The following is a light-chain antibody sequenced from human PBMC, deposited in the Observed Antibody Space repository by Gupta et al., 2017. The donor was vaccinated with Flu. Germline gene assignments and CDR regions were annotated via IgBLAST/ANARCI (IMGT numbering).Light chain of an antibody. V-gene: IGKV1-39*01. CDR3: QQGYITPRT. J-gene: IGKJ1*01. CDR1: KRFANY. CDR2: GAS. Sequence: ASKRFANYVKWYQQKRGKATHLLIYGASRLQRGVPSRFRGSGSGTDFTLTIRGLQAEDVATYYGQQGYITPRTFGPGTKVEIK.